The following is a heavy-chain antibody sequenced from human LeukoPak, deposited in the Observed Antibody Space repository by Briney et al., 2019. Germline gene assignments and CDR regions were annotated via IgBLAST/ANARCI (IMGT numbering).Heavy chain of an antibody. V-gene: IGHV3-23*01. CDR3: ARDGGSGWYFDY. CDR2: ISGSGGST. CDR1: GFTFSSYA. J-gene: IGHJ4*02. Sequence: GGSLRLSCAASGFTFSSYAMSWVRQAPGKGLEWVSAISGSGGSTYYADSVKGRFTISRDNSKNTLYLQMNSLRAEDTAVYYCARDGGSGWYFDYWGQGTLVTVSS. D-gene: IGHD6-19*01.